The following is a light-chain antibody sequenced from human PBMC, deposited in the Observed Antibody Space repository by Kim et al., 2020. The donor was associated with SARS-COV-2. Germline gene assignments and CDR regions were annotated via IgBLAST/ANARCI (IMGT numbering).Light chain of an antibody. CDR1: SLRKYY. CDR3: NFWDSSGNHLV. CDR2: GKN. Sequence: SSELTQDPAVSVALGQTVRITCQGDSLRKYYAIWYQQKPGQAPVLVIYGKNNRPSGIPDRFFGSSPGNTASLTITGAQAEDEADYYRNFWDSSGNHLVFG. J-gene: IGLJ2*01. V-gene: IGLV3-19*01.